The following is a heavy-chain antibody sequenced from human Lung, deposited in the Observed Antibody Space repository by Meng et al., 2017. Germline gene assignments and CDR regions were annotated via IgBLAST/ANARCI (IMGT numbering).Heavy chain of an antibody. J-gene: IGHJ4*02. V-gene: IGHV4-4*02. Sequence: QVSRQEAGPRLVKPSATLSPPGAVYGGFISSGNWWSWVRQPPGKGLEWIGEISHSGNTNYSPSFRGRVTMSVGRSRDQFSLELNSVTAADTAVYFCARNGAYCLHSWGQGTLVTVSS. D-gene: IGHD4-17*01. CDR2: ISHSGNT. CDR1: GGFISSGNW. CDR3: ARNGAYCLHS.